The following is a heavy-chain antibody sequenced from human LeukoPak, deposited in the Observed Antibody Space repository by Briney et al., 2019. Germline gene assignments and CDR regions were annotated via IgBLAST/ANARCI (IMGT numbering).Heavy chain of an antibody. CDR1: GFTFSSYA. J-gene: IGHJ4*02. V-gene: IGHV3-30*01. D-gene: IGHD3-10*01. CDR3: AKAGHYGSGSYPTDY. CDR2: ISYDGSNK. Sequence: GALRLSCAASGFTFSSYAMHWVRQAPGKGLEWVAVISYDGSNKYYADSVKGRFTTSRDNSKNTLYLQMNSLRAEDTAVYYCAKAGHYGSGSYPTDYWGQGTLVTVSS.